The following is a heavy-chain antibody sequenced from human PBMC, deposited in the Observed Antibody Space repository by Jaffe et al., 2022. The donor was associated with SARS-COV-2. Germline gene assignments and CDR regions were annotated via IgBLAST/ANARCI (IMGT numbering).Heavy chain of an antibody. J-gene: IGHJ5*02. Sequence: QLQLQESGPGLVKPSETLSLTCTVSGGSVSSSSYYWGWVRQPPGKGLEWIGSIFYSGSRYYNASLKSRLTISVDTSKNEYSLKLSSVTAADTAVYYCARHGHRDWKYNWLDPWGQGTLVTVSS. CDR2: IFYSGSR. D-gene: IGHD1-1*01. CDR3: ARHGHRDWKYNWLDP. CDR1: GGSVSSSSYY. V-gene: IGHV4-39*01.